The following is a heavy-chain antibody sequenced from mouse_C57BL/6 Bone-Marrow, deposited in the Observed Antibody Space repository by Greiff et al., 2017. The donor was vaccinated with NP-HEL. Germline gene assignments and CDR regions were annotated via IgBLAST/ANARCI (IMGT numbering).Heavy chain of an antibody. J-gene: IGHJ2*01. CDR1: GYTFTSYW. D-gene: IGHD1-1*01. CDR3: ARGVYYYGSSYYFDY. V-gene: IGHV1-69*01. Sequence: QVQLQQPGAELVMPGASVKLSCKASGYTFTSYWMHCVKQRPGQGLEWIGEIDPSDSYTNYNQKFKGKSTLTVDKSSSTAYMQLSSLTSEDSAVYYCARGVYYYGSSYYFDYWGQGTTLTVSS. CDR2: IDPSDSYT.